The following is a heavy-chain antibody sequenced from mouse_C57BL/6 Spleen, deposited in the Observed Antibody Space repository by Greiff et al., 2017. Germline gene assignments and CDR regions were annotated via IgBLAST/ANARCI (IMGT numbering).Heavy chain of an antibody. Sequence: QVQLQQSGPELVKPGASVKISCKASGYAFSSSWMHWVKQRPGKGLEWIGRIYPGDGDTNYNGKFKGKATLTADKSSSTAYMQLSSLTSEDSAVYFCARGDYDEAMDYWGQGTSVTVSS. J-gene: IGHJ4*01. D-gene: IGHD2-4*01. CDR2: IYPGDGDT. CDR1: GYAFSSSW. CDR3: ARGDYDEAMDY. V-gene: IGHV1-82*01.